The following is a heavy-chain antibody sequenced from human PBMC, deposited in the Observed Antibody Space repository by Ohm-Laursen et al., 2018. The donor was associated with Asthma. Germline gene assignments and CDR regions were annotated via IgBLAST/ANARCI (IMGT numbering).Heavy chain of an antibody. Sequence: SQTLSLTCTVSGDSINSGNNYWSWVRQHPGKGLEWIGYIYYSGLTYSNPSLRSRVIISVDTSKNQFSLNLTSVTAADTAVYYCARGAFYYESTGYYFFDHWGQGDLVTVSS. V-gene: IGHV4-31*03. CDR2: IYYSGLT. D-gene: IGHD3-22*01. CDR1: GDSINSGNNY. J-gene: IGHJ4*02. CDR3: ARGAFYYESTGYYFFDH.